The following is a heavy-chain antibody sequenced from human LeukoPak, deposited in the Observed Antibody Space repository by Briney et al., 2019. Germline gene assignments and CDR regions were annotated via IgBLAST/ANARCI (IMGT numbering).Heavy chain of an antibody. Sequence: GGSLRLSCVASGFTFSNYWMHWVRQAPEKGLMWVSKINSDGSGPDYADSVKGRFTISRDNAKNTLYLQMDSLRAEDTAVYYCARDVYGLGDYWGQGTLVTVSS. V-gene: IGHV3-74*01. J-gene: IGHJ4*02. CDR2: INSDGSGP. CDR1: GFTFSNYW. D-gene: IGHD1-14*01. CDR3: ARDVYGLGDY.